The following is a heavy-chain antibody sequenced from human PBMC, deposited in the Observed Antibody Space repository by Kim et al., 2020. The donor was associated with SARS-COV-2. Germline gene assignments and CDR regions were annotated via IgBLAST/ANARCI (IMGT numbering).Heavy chain of an antibody. D-gene: IGHD2-21*01. CDR1: GFTFSNCG. J-gene: IGHJ4*02. CDR2: ISSDGGAA. V-gene: IGHV3-23*01. Sequence: GGSLRLSCAASGFTFSNCGMTWVRQVPGKGLEWVSDISSDGGAAAYADSVKGRFTISRDNSKNKLYLDMNSLRAVDTAVYYCTGHTIASSWGQGTLVTVSS. CDR3: TGHTIASS.